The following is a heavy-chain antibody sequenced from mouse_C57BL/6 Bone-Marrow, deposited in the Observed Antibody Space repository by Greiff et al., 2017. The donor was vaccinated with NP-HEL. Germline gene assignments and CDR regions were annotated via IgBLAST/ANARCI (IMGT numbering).Heavy chain of an antibody. CDR1: GYSITSGYY. J-gene: IGHJ4*01. CDR2: ISYDGSN. D-gene: IGHD1-1*01. CDR3: ARGYYGTLYGGAMDY. V-gene: IGHV3-6*01. Sequence: EVHLVESGPGLVKPSQSLSLTCSVTGYSITSGYYWNWIRQFPGNKLEWMGYISYDGSNNYNPSLKNRISITRDTSKNQFFLKLNSVTTEDTATYYCARGYYGTLYGGAMDYWGQGTSVTVSS.